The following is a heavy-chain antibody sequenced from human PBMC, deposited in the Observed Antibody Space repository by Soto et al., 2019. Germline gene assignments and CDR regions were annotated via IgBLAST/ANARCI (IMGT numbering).Heavy chain of an antibody. CDR1: GFTFRSYV. D-gene: IGHD3-16*01. J-gene: IGHJ1*01. CDR2: TSYDGSDK. CDR3: ARGGRRGGLDV. V-gene: IGHV3-33*01. Sequence: QVQLVESGGGVVQPGTSLRVSCVGSGFTFRSYVIHWVRQAPGKGLEWVALTSYDGSDKYYGDSVRGRFTISRDNSRNTVDLEMDSLRLEDTVLYSGARGGRRGGLDVWGQGTLVSVSS.